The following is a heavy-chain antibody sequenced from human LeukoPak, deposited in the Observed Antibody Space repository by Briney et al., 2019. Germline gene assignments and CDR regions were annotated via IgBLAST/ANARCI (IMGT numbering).Heavy chain of an antibody. CDR2: IHSDGSST. D-gene: IGHD2-15*01. CDR1: GFTFSSYW. Sequence: GGSLRLSCAASGFTFSSYWMHWVRQAPGKGLVWISYIHSDGSSTNYADSVKGRLTISRDNAKNTLFLQMNSLRAEDTAVYYCARGGLSGTFDIWGQGTMVTVSS. J-gene: IGHJ3*02. CDR3: ARGGLSGTFDI. V-gene: IGHV3-74*01.